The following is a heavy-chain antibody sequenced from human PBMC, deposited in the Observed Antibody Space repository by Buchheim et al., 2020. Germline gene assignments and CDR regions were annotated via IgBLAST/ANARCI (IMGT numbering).Heavy chain of an antibody. CDR3: ACSTGSWKVDY. Sequence: QVQLQESGPGLVKPSGTLSLTCAVSGGSISSANGGYWVRQPPGKGLEWIGEISYSGRTIYNPSLKSRVTISRDESKNQFSLKLTSVTAADTAVYYCACSTGSWKVDYWGQGTL. CDR2: ISYSGRT. V-gene: IGHV4-4*02. J-gene: IGHJ4*02. D-gene: IGHD3-9*01. CDR1: GGSISSANG.